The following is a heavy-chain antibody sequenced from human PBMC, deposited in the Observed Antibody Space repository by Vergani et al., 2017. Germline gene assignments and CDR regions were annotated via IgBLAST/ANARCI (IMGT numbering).Heavy chain of an antibody. J-gene: IGHJ4*02. V-gene: IGHV3-66*01. D-gene: IGHD3-10*01. Sequence: VQLVESGGGLVKPGGSLRLSCAASGFTVSSNYMSWVRQAPGKGLEWVSVIYSGGSTYYADSVKGRFTISRDNSKKTLYLQMNSLRAEDTAVYYCASLGRGDLGSGASNYWGQGTLVTGSS. CDR1: GFTVSSNY. CDR2: IYSGGST. CDR3: ASLGRGDLGSGASNY.